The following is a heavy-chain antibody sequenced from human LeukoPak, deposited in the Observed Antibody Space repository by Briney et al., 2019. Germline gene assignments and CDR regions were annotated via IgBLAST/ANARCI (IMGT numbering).Heavy chain of an antibody. Sequence: GESLKISGKGSGYSVTSYWIGWVRQMPGKGLEWMGIIYPGDSDTRYSPSFQGQVTISADKSISTAYLQWSSLKASDTAMYYYARHAPWDRGDYWGRGTLVTVSS. J-gene: IGHJ4*02. CDR1: GYSVTSYW. V-gene: IGHV5-51*01. CDR2: IYPGDSDT. D-gene: IGHD1-26*01. CDR3: ARHAPWDRGDY.